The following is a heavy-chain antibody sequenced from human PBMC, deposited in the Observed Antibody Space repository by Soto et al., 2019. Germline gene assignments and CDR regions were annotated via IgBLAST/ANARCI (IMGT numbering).Heavy chain of an antibody. CDR2: IYDTGST. V-gene: IGHV4-59*01. D-gene: IGHD4-17*01. Sequence: PAETLSLTCTVSGFTISSYYLSWIRQPPGKGLEWIGYIYDTGSTNYNPPLERRVTISVDTSKNQFSLKLSSVTAVDTAVYYCAREGTVTTFDYWGQGTLVTVSS. J-gene: IGHJ4*02. CDR3: AREGTVTTFDY. CDR1: GFTISSYY.